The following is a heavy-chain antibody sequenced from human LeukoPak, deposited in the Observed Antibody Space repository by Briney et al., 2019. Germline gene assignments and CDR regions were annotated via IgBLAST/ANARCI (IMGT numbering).Heavy chain of an antibody. V-gene: IGHV3-23*01. CDR2: TSGSGGST. CDR3: AKDTYYYDSSGYYFINY. CDR1: GFTFSSYA. Sequence: GGSLRLSCAASGFTFSSYAMSWVRQAPGKGLEWVSVTSGSGGSTYYADSVKGRFTISRDNSKNTLYLQMNSLRAEDTAVYYCAKDTYYYDSSGYYFINYWGQGTLVTVSS. D-gene: IGHD3-22*01. J-gene: IGHJ4*02.